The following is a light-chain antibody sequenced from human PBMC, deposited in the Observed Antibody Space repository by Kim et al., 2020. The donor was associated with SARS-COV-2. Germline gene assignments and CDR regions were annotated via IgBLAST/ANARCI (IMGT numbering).Light chain of an antibody. CDR2: GKS. V-gene: IGLV3-19*01. CDR1: SLRNYY. J-gene: IGLJ2*01. CDR3: NSRDNTANHLI. Sequence: LGQPVRITCQGDSLRNYYATWYQQKPGQTPVLVFFGKSNRPSGIPDRFSGSSSGNTASLTITEAQAEDEADYYCNSRDNTANHLIFGGGTKLTVL.